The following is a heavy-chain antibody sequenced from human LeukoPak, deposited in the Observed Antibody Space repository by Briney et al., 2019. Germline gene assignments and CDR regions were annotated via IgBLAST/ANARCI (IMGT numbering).Heavy chain of an antibody. J-gene: IGHJ4*02. CDR2: IDYSGST. CDR3: AREVVAARGKFFYYFDY. V-gene: IGHV4-39*07. CDR1: GGSISSSGYY. Sequence: SETLSLTCTVSGGSISSSGYYWGWIRQPPGKGLEWIGSIDYSGSTYYNPSLKSRVTISVDTSKNQFSLKLRSVTAADTAVYYCAREVVAARGKFFYYFDYWGQGTLVTVSS. D-gene: IGHD2-15*01.